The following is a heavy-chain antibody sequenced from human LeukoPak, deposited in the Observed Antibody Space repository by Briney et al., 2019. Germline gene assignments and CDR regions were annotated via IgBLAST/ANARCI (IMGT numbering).Heavy chain of an antibody. CDR2: INPNSGGT. CDR3: ARDYQSSGGPDY. D-gene: IGHD2-15*01. CDR1: GYTFTGYY. V-gene: IGHV1-2*02. J-gene: IGHJ4*02. Sequence: GASVTVSCKASGYTFTGYYMHWVRQAPGQGLEWMGWINPNSGGTNYAQKFQGRVTMTRDTSISTAYMELSRLRSDDTAVYYCARDYQSSGGPDYWGQGTLVTVSS.